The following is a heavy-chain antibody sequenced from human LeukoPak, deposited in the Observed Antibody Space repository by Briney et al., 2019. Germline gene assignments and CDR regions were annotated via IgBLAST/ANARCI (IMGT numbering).Heavy chain of an antibody. CDR1: GFTFSDYY. J-gene: IGHJ6*03. CDR2: ISSGGSTI. D-gene: IGHD1-14*01. CDR3: ARVHTYNSGFYYSYYMDV. V-gene: IGHV3-11*04. Sequence: GGSLRLSCAASGFTFSDYYMTWIRQAPGKGLEWVSYISSGGSTIDYADSVKGRFTISRDNTKNSLYLQMNSLRAEDTAVYYCARVHTYNSGFYYSYYMDVWGKGTTVTVSS.